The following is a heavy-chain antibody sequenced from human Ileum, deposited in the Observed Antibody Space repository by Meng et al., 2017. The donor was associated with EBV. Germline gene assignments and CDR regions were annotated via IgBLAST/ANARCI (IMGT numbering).Heavy chain of an antibody. V-gene: IGHV1-8*02. D-gene: IGHD3-16*01. Sequence: QGQLWQSGAEGKKPGASVKVSCKASGYTFINHDIDWFRQAPGQGLEWMGWMNSNSGNTGYGQKFQDRVTMTRNTSISTAYMELSSLTSEDTALYYCARGSGAGGRDWFDPWGQGTLVTVSS. CDR3: ARGSGAGGRDWFDP. J-gene: IGHJ5*02. CDR2: MNSNSGNT. CDR1: GYTFINHD.